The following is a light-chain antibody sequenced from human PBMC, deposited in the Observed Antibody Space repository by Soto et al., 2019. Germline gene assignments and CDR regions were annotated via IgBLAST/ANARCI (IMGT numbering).Light chain of an antibody. CDR3: GAWDTSLSLVV. CDR1: SSNIGNNH. V-gene: IGLV1-51*01. J-gene: IGLJ2*01. CDR2: DNN. Sequence: QSVLMQPPSVSAAPGQKVTISCSGSSSNIGNNHVSWYQQFPGTAPKLLIYDNNNRPSEIPDRFSGSKSGTSATLGITGLQSGDEADYYCGAWDTSLSLVVFGEGTKVTVL.